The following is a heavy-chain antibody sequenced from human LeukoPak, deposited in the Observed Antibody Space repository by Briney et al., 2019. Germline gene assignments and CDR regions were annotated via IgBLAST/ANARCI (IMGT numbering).Heavy chain of an antibody. CDR2: INPNSGDT. V-gene: IGHV1-2*02. J-gene: IGHJ4*02. CDR3: ATQRGSYLWGTDFDY. Sequence: SVKVSCKASGYTFTGYYMHWVRQAPGQGLEWMGWINPNSGDTKYSQKFQGRVTMTRDTSISTAYLELSRLRSDDTAFYYCATQRGSYLWGTDFDYWGQGTLVTVSS. CDR1: GYTFTGYY. D-gene: IGHD3-16*01.